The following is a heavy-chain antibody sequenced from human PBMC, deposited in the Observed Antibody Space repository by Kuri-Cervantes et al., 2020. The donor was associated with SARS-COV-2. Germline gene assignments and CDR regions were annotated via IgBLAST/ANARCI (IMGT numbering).Heavy chain of an antibody. D-gene: IGHD2-2*01. CDR2: ISAYNGNT. CDR3: ARDVWGDCSSTSCYPEVAFDI. V-gene: IGHV1-18*04. J-gene: IGHJ3*02. CDR1: GYTFTDYY. Sequence: DSVKVSCKASGYTFTDYYLHWVRQAPGQGLEWMGWISAYNGNTNYAQKLQGRVTMTTDTSTSTAYMELRSLRSDDTAVYYCARDVWGDCSSTSCYPEVAFDIWGQGTMVTVSS.